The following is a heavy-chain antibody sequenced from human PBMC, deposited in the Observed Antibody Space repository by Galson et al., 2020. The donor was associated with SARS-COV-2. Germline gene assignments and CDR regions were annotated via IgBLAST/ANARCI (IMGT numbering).Heavy chain of an antibody. D-gene: IGHD5-18*01. Sequence: KVSCKGSGYSFTSYWIGWVRQMPGKGLEWMGIIYPGDSDTRYSPSFQGQVTISADKSISTAYLQWSSLKASDTAMYYCARPGWIQLWAPDYGGQGTLVTVSS. CDR1: GYSFTSYW. CDR2: IYPGDSDT. J-gene: IGHJ4*02. CDR3: ARPGWIQLWAPDY. V-gene: IGHV5-51*01.